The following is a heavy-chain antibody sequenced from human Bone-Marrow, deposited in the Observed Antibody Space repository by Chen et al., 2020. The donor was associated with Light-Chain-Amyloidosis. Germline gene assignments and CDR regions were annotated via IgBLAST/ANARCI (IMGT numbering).Heavy chain of an antibody. CDR1: GGTFSAFG. D-gene: IGHD4-17*01. J-gene: IGHJ4*02. CDR3: AHLRPPRGDYGDAGDY. V-gene: IGHV1-69*06. Sequence: QVQLVQSGAEVKKPGSSVKVSCKASGGTFSAFGFGWVWVRQAPGQGLEWMGGIIPLFRTTKYAQNFQGRVSITADKFTNTVYMELSSLRSEDTAVYYCAHLRPPRGDYGDAGDYWGQGTQVTVSS. CDR2: IIPLFRTT.